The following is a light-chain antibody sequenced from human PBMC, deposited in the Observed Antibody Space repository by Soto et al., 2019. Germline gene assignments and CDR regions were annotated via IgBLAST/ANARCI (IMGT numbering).Light chain of an antibody. V-gene: IGKV3-20*01. CDR1: ESLSSNY. CDR2: DAS. Sequence: EIVLTQSPGTLSLSPGERATLSCRASESLSSNYLAWYQQKPGQAPRLLVYDASRRATGIPDRFSGSGSGTPFTLTVSRLEPDDFAVYYCQQYGTSPRSFGQGTQVEIK. CDR3: QQYGTSPRS. J-gene: IGKJ1*01.